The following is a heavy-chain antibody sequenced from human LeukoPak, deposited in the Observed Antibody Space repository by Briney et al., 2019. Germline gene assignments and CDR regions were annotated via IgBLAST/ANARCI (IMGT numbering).Heavy chain of an antibody. J-gene: IGHJ5*02. CDR2: IYSGGST. CDR3: ARGDCSGTSCHTSS. V-gene: IGHV3-66*01. Sequence: GGSLRLSCAASGFTVSGSYMSWVRRAPGKGLEWVSVIYSGGSTYYADSVKGRFTISRDNSKNTLYLQMNSLRAEDTAVYFCARGDCSGTSCHTSSWGQGTLVTV. CDR1: GFTVSGSY. D-gene: IGHD2-2*01.